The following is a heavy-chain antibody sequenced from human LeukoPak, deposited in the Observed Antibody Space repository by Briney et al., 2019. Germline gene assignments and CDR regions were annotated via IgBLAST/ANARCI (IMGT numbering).Heavy chain of an antibody. CDR2: IYSGGST. Sequence: GGSLRLSCAASGFTVSSNYMSWDRQAPGKGLEWVSVIYSGGSTYYADSVKGRFTISRDNSKNTLYLQMNSLRAEDTAVYYCARDMVEMTYRGDRYYYYYGMGVWGQGTTVTVSS. D-gene: IGHD5-24*01. J-gene: IGHJ6*02. V-gene: IGHV3-53*01. CDR1: GFTVSSNY. CDR3: ARDMVEMTYRGDRYYYYYGMGV.